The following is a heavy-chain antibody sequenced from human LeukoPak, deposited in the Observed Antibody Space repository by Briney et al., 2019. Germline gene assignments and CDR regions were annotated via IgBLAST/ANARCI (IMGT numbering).Heavy chain of an antibody. V-gene: IGHV6-1*01. CDR3: ARRLTQYDCFDP. CDR2: TYYRSTWYN. CDR1: GDSVSINSAA. Sequence: SQTLSLTCAISGDSVSINSAAWNWIRQSPSRGLEWLGRTYYRSTWYNDYAVSVGGRITVNPDTSKNQISLHLNSVTPEDTAVYYCARRLTQYDCFDPWGQGILVTVSS. J-gene: IGHJ5*02. D-gene: IGHD2-2*01.